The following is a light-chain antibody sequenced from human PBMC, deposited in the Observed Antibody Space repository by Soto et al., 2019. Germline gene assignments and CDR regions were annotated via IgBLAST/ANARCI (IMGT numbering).Light chain of an antibody. CDR2: DAS. CDR3: QQYGTSPIT. J-gene: IGKJ5*01. V-gene: IGKV3D-20*01. Sequence: MTQYSATLSVFSGERATPPCRSSQSVSSSFLAWYQQKPGLAPRLLIYDASSRATGIPDRFSGSGSGTDFTLTISRLEPEDFAVYYCQQYGTSPITFGQGTRLEIK. CDR1: QSVSSSF.